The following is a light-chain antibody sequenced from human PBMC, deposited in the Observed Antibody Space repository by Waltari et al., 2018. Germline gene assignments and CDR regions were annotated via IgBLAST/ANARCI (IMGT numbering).Light chain of an antibody. J-gene: IGLJ1*01. Sequence: QSALTQPASVSGTSGQSITIFCCGTTSDVGSSDLVPWYQQHPGEAPKLLICEVFKRPPDTSSRFSGAKSGSTASLTISGLQPEDEADYYCCSYAGRGTYVFGSGTKVTVL. CDR1: TSDVGSSDL. V-gene: IGLV2-23*02. CDR2: EVF. CDR3: CSYAGRGTYV.